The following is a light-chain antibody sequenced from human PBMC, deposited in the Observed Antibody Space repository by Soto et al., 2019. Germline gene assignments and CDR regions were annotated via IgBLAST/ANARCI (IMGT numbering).Light chain of an antibody. J-gene: IGKJ1*01. CDR1: QSVSYW. V-gene: IGKV1-5*01. CDR3: QQYKSYPWT. CDR2: DAS. Sequence: EIQMTQSPSTLSASVGDRVTITCRASQSVSYWLAWYQQKPGKAPKLLVHDASTLLSGVQSRFSGSVSGTEFILTIGSLQPDDFATYYCQQYKSYPWTFGQGTKV.